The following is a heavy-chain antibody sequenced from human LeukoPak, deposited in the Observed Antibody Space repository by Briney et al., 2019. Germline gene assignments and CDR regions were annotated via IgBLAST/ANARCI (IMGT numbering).Heavy chain of an antibody. CDR2: ISGDGGNT. CDR3: AKHLWRDLLWFGEGYYFGY. J-gene: IGHJ4*02. D-gene: IGHD3-10*01. Sequence: GGSLRLSCAASGFTFSSYATSWVRQAPGKGLECVSVISGDGGNTYYADSVKGRFTISRDNSKNTLYLQINSLRAEDTAVYYCAKHLWRDLLWFGEGYYFGYWGQGTLVTVSS. CDR1: GFTFSSYA. V-gene: IGHV3-23*01.